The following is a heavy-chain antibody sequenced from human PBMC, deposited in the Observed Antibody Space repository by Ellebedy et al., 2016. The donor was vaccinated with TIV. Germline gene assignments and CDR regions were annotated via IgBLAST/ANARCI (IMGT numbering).Heavy chain of an antibody. CDR3: ARERGRHSGWLDS. CDR1: SGSFSDYF. Sequence: SETLSLTCAVHSGSFSDYFRSWIRQPPGKGLEWIGEINHRGDTNYNPSLKSRVIISVDTSKNQFTLELSSVTAADTAVYYCARERGRHSGWLDSWGQGTLVTVS. CDR2: INHRGDT. D-gene: IGHD3-10*01. V-gene: IGHV4-34*01. J-gene: IGHJ5*01.